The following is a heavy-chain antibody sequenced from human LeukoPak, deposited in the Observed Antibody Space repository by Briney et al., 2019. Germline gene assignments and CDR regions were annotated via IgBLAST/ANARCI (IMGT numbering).Heavy chain of an antibody. V-gene: IGHV1-2*02. CDR1: GYTFTGYY. CDR2: INPNSGGT. Sequence: GASMKVSCKASGYTFTGYYMHWVRQAPGQGLEWMGWINPNSGGTDYAQKFQGRVTMTRDTSISTAYMELSKLRSDDTAVYYCARVRAVRYSSSSSYFDYWGQGTLVTVSS. J-gene: IGHJ4*02. CDR3: ARVRAVRYSSSSSYFDY. D-gene: IGHD6-6*01.